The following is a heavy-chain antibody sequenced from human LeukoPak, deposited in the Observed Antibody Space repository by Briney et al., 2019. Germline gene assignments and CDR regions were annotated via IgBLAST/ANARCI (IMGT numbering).Heavy chain of an antibody. J-gene: IGHJ4*02. Sequence: ASVKVSCKASGYTFTGYYMHWVRQAPGQGLEWMGWINPNSGGTNYAQKFQGRVTMTTDTSTRTVYMELRSLRSDDTAVYYCARDRDYSSSTQDFDSWGQGSLVTVSS. CDR3: ARDRDYSSSTQDFDS. V-gene: IGHV1-2*02. CDR1: GYTFTGYY. D-gene: IGHD6-6*01. CDR2: INPNSGGT.